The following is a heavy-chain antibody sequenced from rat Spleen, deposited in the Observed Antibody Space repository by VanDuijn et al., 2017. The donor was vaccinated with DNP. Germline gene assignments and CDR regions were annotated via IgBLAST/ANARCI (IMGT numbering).Heavy chain of an antibody. Sequence: EVQLVETGGGLVQPGRSLKLSCVASGFTFSNYWMYWIRQAPGKGLEWVSSINTDGGSTYYPDSVKGRFTISRVNSENTVYRQMNSLRSEDTATYYCAKGMYTTGWGAYWGQGTLVTVSS. J-gene: IGHJ3*01. CDR1: GFTFSNYW. CDR2: INTDGGST. CDR3: AKGMYTTGWGAY. V-gene: IGHV5-58*01. D-gene: IGHD1-6*01.